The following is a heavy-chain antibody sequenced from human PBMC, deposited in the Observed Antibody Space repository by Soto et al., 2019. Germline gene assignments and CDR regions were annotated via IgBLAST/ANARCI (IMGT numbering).Heavy chain of an antibody. D-gene: IGHD3-16*01. CDR2: IGAGSAGT. V-gene: IGHV3-23*01. J-gene: IGHJ5*02. Sequence: QPGGSLRLSCAASGFSFSSFAMSWVRQAPGKGLEWVSAIGAGSAGTHYADSVKGRFTISRDDSKNTLYLEMNSLRADDTAVYYCAAPRVWVARTRYFDPWGQGTPVTVSS. CDR1: GFSFSSFA. CDR3: AAPRVWVARTRYFDP.